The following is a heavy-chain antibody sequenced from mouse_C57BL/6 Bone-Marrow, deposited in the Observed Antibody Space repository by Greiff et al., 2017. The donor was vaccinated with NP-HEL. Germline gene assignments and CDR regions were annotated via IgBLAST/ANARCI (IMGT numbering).Heavy chain of an antibody. Sequence: QVQLQQSDAELVKPGASVKISCKVSGYTFTDHTIHWMKQRPEQGLEWIGYIYPRDGSTKYNEKFKGKATLTADKSSSTAYMQLNRLTSEDSAVYFCAPDLYYDYLYYAMDYWGQGTSVTVSS. CDR2: IYPRDGST. D-gene: IGHD2-4*01. J-gene: IGHJ4*01. CDR3: APDLYYDYLYYAMDY. V-gene: IGHV1-78*01. CDR1: GYTFTDHT.